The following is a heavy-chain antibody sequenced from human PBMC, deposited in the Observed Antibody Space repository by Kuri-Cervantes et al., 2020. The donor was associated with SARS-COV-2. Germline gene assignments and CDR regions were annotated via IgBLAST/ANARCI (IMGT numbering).Heavy chain of an antibody. J-gene: IGHJ3*02. CDR2: IYSCGST. CDR3: AKDTEGYSSSWTSTRDAFDI. V-gene: IGHV3-66*03. Sequence: ETLSLTCAASGFTASSNYMSWVRQAPGKGLEWVSVIYSCGSTYYADSVKGRFTISRDNSKNTLYLQMNSLRAEDTAVYYCAKDTEGYSSSWTSTRDAFDIWGQGTMVTVSS. D-gene: IGHD6-13*01. CDR1: GFTASSNY.